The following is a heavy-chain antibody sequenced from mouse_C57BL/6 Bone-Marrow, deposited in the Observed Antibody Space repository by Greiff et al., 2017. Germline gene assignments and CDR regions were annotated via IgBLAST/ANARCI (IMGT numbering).Heavy chain of an antibody. Sequence: VQLQQPGAELVRPGSSVKLSCKASGYTFTSYWMDWVMQRPGQGLEWIGNIYPSDSETHYNQKFKDKATLTVDKSSSTAYMQLSSLTSEDSAVYYCARSGGYDVWFAYWGQGTLVTVSA. CDR2: IYPSDSET. CDR1: GYTFTSYW. J-gene: IGHJ3*01. V-gene: IGHV1-61*01. D-gene: IGHD2-2*01. CDR3: ARSGGYDVWFAY.